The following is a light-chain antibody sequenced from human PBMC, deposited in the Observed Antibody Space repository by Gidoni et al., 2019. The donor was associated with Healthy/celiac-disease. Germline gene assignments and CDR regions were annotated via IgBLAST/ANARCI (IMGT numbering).Light chain of an antibody. V-gene: IGKV1-39*01. CDR3: QQSYSTLFS. CDR1: QSISSY. CDR2: AAS. J-gene: IGKJ1*01. Sequence: DIQMTQSPSSLSASVGDRVTITCRASQSISSYFNWYQQKPGKAPKLLIYAASSLQSGVPSRFSGSGSGTDFTLTISSLQPEDFATYYCQQSYSTLFSFGQGTKVEIK.